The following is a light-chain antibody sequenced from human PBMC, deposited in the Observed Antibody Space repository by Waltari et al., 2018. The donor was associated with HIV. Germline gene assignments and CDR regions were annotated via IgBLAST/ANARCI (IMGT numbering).Light chain of an antibody. CDR3: KQSTLWLT. V-gene: IGKV2-30*01. CDR2: KVS. J-gene: IGKJ5*01. Sequence: VMTQSPLSLSVTLGQPASISCRSSRTLVYSAGNTYLTWFHQRPGQTPRSLIYKVSRRDSGVPDRFSGSGSDTEFALKISRVEAEDVGVYYCKQSTLWLTFGQGTRLEIK. CDR1: RTLVYSAGNTY.